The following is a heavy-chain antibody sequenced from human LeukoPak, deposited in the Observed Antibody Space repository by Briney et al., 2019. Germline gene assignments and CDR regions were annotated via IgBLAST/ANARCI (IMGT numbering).Heavy chain of an antibody. CDR2: ISYDGRNK. J-gene: IGHJ4*02. D-gene: IGHD4-17*01. V-gene: IGHV3-30*04. CDR3: AKDTYGDLDY. Sequence: GRALRLSCEASGFTFSSYAMHWVRQAPGQGLEWVTVISYDGRNKYYVDSVKGRFTISRDNSKNTVYLQMNSLRTEDTAVYYCAKDTYGDLDYWGQGTLVTVSS. CDR1: GFTFSSYA.